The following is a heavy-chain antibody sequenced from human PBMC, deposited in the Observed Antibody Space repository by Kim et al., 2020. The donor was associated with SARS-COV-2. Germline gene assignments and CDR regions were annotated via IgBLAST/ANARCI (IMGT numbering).Heavy chain of an antibody. CDR1: GFSFSDYA. J-gene: IGHJ5*02. Sequence: GGSLRLSCAASGFSFSDYAMSWVRQAPGKGLEWVSTASGSGAITYYSDSVKGRFTISRDNSNNTVFLQMSSLRAEDTATYYCAKEMVIIVAGSRTSWFAPWCQGTLVTVSS. D-gene: IGHD5-12*01. CDR3: AKEMVIIVAGSRTSWFAP. V-gene: IGHV3-23*01. CDR2: ASGSGAIT.